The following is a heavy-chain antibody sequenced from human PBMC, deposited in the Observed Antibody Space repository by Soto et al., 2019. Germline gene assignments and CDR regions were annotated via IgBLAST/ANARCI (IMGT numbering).Heavy chain of an antibody. CDR2: IYHSGST. CDR3: TLALYSSGWYNY. V-gene: IGHV4-4*02. CDR1: GGSISSSNW. J-gene: IGHJ4*02. D-gene: IGHD6-19*01. Sequence: SETLSLTCAVSGGSISSSNWWSWVRQPPGKGLEWIGEIYHSGSTNYNPSLKSRVTISVDKSKNQFSLKLSSVTAADTAVYYCTLALYSSGWYNYWVQGTLVTVSS.